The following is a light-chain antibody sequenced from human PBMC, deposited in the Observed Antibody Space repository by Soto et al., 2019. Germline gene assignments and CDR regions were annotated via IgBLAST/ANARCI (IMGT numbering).Light chain of an antibody. J-gene: IGKJ2*01. V-gene: IGKV1-39*01. CDR3: QQSYSLPYT. CDR1: QSVGSL. Sequence: DIQMTQSPSSLSASVGDRVTITCRASQSVGSLLNWFQQRPGIAPKLLIYAASTLQSGAPSRFSGSGAGTDLTLIISSLQPEDCATYYCQQSYSLPYTFGQGTKLEI. CDR2: AAS.